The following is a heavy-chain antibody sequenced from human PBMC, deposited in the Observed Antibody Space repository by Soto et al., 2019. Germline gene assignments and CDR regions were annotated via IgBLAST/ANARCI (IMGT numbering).Heavy chain of an antibody. J-gene: IGHJ4*02. CDR2: ISYDGSNK. D-gene: IGHD3-3*01. CDR1: GFTFSNYA. Sequence: PGGSLRLSCAASGFTFSNYAMHWVRQAPGKGLEWVAVISYDGSNKYYPDSVKGRFTISRDNSKNTLYLQMNSLRAEDTAVYYCARDTNFWSGLDYWGQGTLVTVSS. CDR3: ARDTNFWSGLDY. V-gene: IGHV3-30-3*01.